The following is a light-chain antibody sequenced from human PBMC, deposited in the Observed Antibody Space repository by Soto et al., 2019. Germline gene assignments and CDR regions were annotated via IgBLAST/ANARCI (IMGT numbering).Light chain of an antibody. CDR1: QSVSSY. Sequence: EIVLTQSPATLSLSPGERATLSCRASQSVSSYLAWYQQKPGQAPRLLIYDASNRATGIPARFSGSGSGTDFPLTSSSLEPEDFAVYYCQQRSNWPPTFGQGTKVEIK. J-gene: IGKJ1*01. CDR2: DAS. CDR3: QQRSNWPPT. V-gene: IGKV3-11*01.